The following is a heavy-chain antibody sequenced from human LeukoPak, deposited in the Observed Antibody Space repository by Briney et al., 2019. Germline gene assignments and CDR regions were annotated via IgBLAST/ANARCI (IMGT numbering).Heavy chain of an antibody. CDR1: GFTFGDYA. J-gene: IGHJ4*02. CDR3: TREVIGCFDY. D-gene: IGHD2/OR15-2a*01. Sequence: GGSLRLSCTASGFTFGDYAMSWVRQAPGKGLEWVGFIRSKAYGGTTEYAASVKRRFTISRDDSKSIAYLQMNSLKTEDTAVYYCTREVIGCFDYWGQGTLVTVSS. V-gene: IGHV3-49*04. CDR2: IRSKAYGGTT.